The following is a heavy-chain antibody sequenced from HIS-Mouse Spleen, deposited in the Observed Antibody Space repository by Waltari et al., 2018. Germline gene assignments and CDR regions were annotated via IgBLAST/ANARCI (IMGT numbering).Heavy chain of an antibody. CDR1: GGSISSYY. Sequence: QVQLQESGPGLVKPSKTLSLTCTVSGGSISSYYWSWIRQPPGKGLEWIGYIYYSGSTNYNPSLKSRVTISVDTSKNQFSLKLSSVTAADTAVYYCARVKYSNAFDIWGQGTMVTVSS. V-gene: IGHV4-59*01. J-gene: IGHJ3*02. D-gene: IGHD6-6*01. CDR2: IYYSGST. CDR3: ARVKYSNAFDI.